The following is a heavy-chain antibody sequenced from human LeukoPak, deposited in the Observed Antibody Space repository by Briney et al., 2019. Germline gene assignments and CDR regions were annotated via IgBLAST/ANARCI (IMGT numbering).Heavy chain of an antibody. CDR3: ARVRTAVDGSTQYYYYYYYMDV. D-gene: IGHD2-2*01. J-gene: IGHJ6*03. CDR1: GGSISSGSYY. Sequence: SETLSLTCTVSGGSISSGSYYWSWIRQPAGKGLERIGRIYTSGSTNYNPSLKSRVTMSVDTSKNQFSLKLSSVTAADTAVYYCARVRTAVDGSTQYYYYYYYMDVWGKGTTVTISS. V-gene: IGHV4-61*02. CDR2: IYTSGST.